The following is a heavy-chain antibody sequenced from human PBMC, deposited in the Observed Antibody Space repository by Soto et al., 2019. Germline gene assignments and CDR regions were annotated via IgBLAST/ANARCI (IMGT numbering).Heavy chain of an antibody. D-gene: IGHD2-15*01. V-gene: IGHV1-2*02. CDR3: ARVNVVVVAATREYYFDY. CDR1: GYTFTGYY. CDR2: INSNSGGT. Sequence: ASVKVSCKASGYTFTGYYMHWVRQAPGQGLEWMGWINSNSGGTNYAQKIQRRVTMTRDTSISTAYMELSRLRSDDTAVYYCARVNVVVVAATREYYFDYWGQGTLVTVSS. J-gene: IGHJ4*02.